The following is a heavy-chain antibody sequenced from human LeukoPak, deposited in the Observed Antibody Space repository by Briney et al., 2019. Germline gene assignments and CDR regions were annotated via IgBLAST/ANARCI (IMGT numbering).Heavy chain of an antibody. J-gene: IGHJ4*02. V-gene: IGHV6-1*01. Sequence: SQSLSLTCAISGDSVSSNSAAWNWIRQSPARGLEWLVRTYYRSKWYNDYAVSVKSRITINPDTSKNQFSLQLNSVTPKDTAVYYCAREFTLGYCSGGSCIAFDYWGQGTLVTVSS. CDR3: AREFTLGYCSGGSCIAFDY. CDR1: GDSVSSNSAA. CDR2: TYYRSKWYN. D-gene: IGHD2-15*01.